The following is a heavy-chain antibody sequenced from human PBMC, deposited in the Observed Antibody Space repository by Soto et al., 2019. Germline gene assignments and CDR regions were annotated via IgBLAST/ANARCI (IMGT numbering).Heavy chain of an antibody. CDR3: SLSDRYYGMDV. CDR1: GFTFSSYA. Sequence: TGGSLRLSCAVFGFTFSSYAMRWVLQAPGKGLEWVSSISTSGGSTYYADSVKCRFTISRDNSNNTLYLQMNSLRAEDTAVYYCSLSDRYYGMDVWCLGTTVTVSS. V-gene: IGHV3-23*01. CDR2: ISTSGGST. J-gene: IGHJ6*02.